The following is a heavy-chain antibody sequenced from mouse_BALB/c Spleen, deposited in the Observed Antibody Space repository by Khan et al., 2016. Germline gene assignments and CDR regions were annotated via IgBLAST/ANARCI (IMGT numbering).Heavy chain of an antibody. D-gene: IGHD1-1*01. Sequence: QVQLQQSGAELAKPGASVKMSCKASGYTFTSYWMHWVKQRPGQGLEWIGYINPSTGYTEYNQKFKDKATLTADNSSSTAYMQLSSLTSEDSAVYYCAYYGSSYNSMDYWWRETSVTVSS. CDR1: GYTFTSYW. CDR2: INPSTGYT. CDR3: AYYGSSYNSMDY. J-gene: IGHJ4*01. V-gene: IGHV1-7*01.